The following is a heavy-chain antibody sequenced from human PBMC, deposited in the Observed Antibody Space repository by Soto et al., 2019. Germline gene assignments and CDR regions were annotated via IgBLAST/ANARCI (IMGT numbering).Heavy chain of an antibody. J-gene: IGHJ6*02. CDR3: ARDNLAGITGTTRYYYCYGMDV. V-gene: IGHV1-18*04. CDR2: LSGYNGHT. Sequence: SSVKVSCKASGYTFTSYRIDWVRPAPGQGLEWMVWLSGYNGHTKYAQSLQGRVTMTTDTCTSTAYMDLRSLTSDDTAVYYCARDNLAGITGTTRYYYCYGMDVWGQGSTVTVSS. D-gene: IGHD1-7*01. CDR1: GYTFTSYR.